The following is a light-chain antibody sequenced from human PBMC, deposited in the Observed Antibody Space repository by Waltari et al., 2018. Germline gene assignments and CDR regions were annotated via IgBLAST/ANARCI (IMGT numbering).Light chain of an antibody. CDR1: QSVSSSY. Sequence: EAVLTQSPGTLSLSPGERVTLSCRASQSVSSSYLAWYQQKPGQAPRLLIYATSTRATGIPDRFSGSGSGTDFTLTIRRLEPEDFAVYYCQQFGNSVVTFGGGAKVEIK. CDR2: ATS. CDR3: QQFGNSVVT. V-gene: IGKV3-20*01. J-gene: IGKJ4*01.